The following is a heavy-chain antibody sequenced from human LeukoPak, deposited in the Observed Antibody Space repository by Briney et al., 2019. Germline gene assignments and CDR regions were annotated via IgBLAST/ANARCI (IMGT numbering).Heavy chain of an antibody. Sequence: SETLSLTCTVSGGSISSYYWSWIRQPPGKGLEWIGYIYYSGSTNYNPSLKSRVSISVDTSKNQFSLKLNSVTAADTAAYYCARDKRAAAGQTFDYWGQGTLVTVSS. CDR3: ARDKRAAAGQTFDY. D-gene: IGHD6-13*01. J-gene: IGHJ4*02. CDR2: IYYSGST. CDR1: GGSISSYY. V-gene: IGHV4-59*01.